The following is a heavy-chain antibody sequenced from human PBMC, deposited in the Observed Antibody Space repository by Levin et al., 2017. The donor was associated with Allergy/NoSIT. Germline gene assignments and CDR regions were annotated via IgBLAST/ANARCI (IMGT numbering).Heavy chain of an antibody. Sequence: GGSLRLSCAASGFTFSRYDMHWVRQATGKGLEWVSAIGTAGDTYYQGSVKGRFTISRENAKNSLYLQMNSLGAGDTAVYYCAREGSGNDAFDIWGQGTMVTVSS. V-gene: IGHV3-13*04. CDR3: AREGSGNDAFDI. J-gene: IGHJ3*02. CDR1: GFTFSRYD. D-gene: IGHD3-10*01. CDR2: IGTAGDT.